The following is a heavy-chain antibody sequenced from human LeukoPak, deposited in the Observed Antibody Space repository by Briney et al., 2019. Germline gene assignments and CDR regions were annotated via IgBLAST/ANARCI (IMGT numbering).Heavy chain of an antibody. CDR3: ARQTGAAAGTLDRAEPYYYYYYMDV. D-gene: IGHD6-13*01. CDR2: IYISGGT. V-gene: IGHV4-61*02. J-gene: IGHJ6*03. CDR1: GGSISSGSYY. Sequence: PSETLSLTCTVSGGSISSGSYYWSWIRQPAGKGLEWIGRIYISGGTNYNPSLKSRVTISVDTSKNQFSLKLSSVIAADTAAYYCARQTGAAAGTLDRAEPYYYYYYMDVWGKGTTVTVSS.